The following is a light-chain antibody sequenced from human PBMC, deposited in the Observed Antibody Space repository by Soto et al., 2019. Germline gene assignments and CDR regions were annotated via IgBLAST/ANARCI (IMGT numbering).Light chain of an antibody. Sequence: QSVLTQPASVSGSPGQSITISCTGTSSDVGSYNYVSWYQHHPGKAPRLMIYASSNRPSGVSHRFSGFRSGSTASLTISGLQAEDEADYYCSSYTSGSTLYVFGTGTKVTVL. CDR3: SSYTSGSTLYV. CDR1: SSDVGSYNY. J-gene: IGLJ1*01. CDR2: ASS. V-gene: IGLV2-14*01.